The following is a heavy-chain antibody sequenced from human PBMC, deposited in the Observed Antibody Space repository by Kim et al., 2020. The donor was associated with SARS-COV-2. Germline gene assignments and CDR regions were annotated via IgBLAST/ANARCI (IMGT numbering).Heavy chain of an antibody. J-gene: IGHJ4*02. Sequence: YARNLQGRVTLTTDTSTSTAFLELRSLRSDDTAVYFCARDRGYGDDTFDYWGQGTLVTVSS. CDR3: ARDRGYGDDTFDY. D-gene: IGHD4-17*01. V-gene: IGHV1-18*01.